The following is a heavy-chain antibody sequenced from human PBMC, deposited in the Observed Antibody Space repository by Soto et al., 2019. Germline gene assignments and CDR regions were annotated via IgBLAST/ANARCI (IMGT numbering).Heavy chain of an antibody. J-gene: IGHJ6*02. CDR1: GGSISSYY. V-gene: IGHV4-59*01. D-gene: IGHD2-2*01. CDR3: ARDGCSSTSCYRRPYYYGMDV. Sequence: SETLSLTCTVSGGSISSYYWSWIRQPPGKGLEWIGYIYYSGSTNYNPSLKSRVTISVDTSKNQFSLKLSSVTAADTAVYYCARDGCSSTSCYRRPYYYGMDVWGQGTTVTSP. CDR2: IYYSGST.